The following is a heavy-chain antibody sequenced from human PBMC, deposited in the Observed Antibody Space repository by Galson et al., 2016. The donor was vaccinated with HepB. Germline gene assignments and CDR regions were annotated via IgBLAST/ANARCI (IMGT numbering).Heavy chain of an antibody. CDR2: ISWDGDNT. V-gene: IGHV3-43*01. D-gene: IGHD2-15*01. Sequence: SLRLSYAASGFKFDDYAMHWIRQVPGKGLEWVSLISWDGDNTYYADSVKGRFTLFRDNSKNSLYLQISSLRTEDTGLYYCAKDSFPALDCSGVRCSRGPLFDYWGQGTQVTVSS. CDR3: AKDSFPALDCSGVRCSRGPLFDY. CDR1: GFKFDDYA. J-gene: IGHJ4*02.